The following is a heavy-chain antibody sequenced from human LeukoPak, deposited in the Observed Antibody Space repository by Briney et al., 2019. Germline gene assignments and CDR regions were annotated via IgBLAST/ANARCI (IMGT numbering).Heavy chain of an antibody. CDR2: IYTSGST. CDR1: GGSISSGSYY. V-gene: IGHV4-61*02. Sequence: SETLSLTCTVSGGSISSGSYYWSWIRQPAGKGLEWIGRIYTSGSTNYNPSLKSRVTISVDTSKNQFSLKLSSVTAADTAVYYCARSLGYYSSTSCSKWDYFDYWGQGTLVTVSS. CDR3: ARSLGYYSSTSCSKWDYFDY. J-gene: IGHJ4*02. D-gene: IGHD2-2*01.